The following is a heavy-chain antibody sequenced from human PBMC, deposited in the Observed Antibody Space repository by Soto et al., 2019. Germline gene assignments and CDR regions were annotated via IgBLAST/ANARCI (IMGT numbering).Heavy chain of an antibody. J-gene: IGHJ5*02. CDR3: AKDIGYRDAHNGFDP. V-gene: IGHV3-9*01. Sequence: APRLSCAASGFTFDDYAMHWVRQAPGKGLEWVSGISWNRGSIGYADSVKGRFTISRDKAKNPLYLQMNSRRAEDTALFYCAKDIGYRDAHNGFDPWGQGTLVTVSS. CDR1: GFTFDDYA. D-gene: IGHD1-1*01. CDR2: ISWNRGSI.